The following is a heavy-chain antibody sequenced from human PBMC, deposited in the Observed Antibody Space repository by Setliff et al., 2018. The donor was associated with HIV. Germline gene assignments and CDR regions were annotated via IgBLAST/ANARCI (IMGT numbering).Heavy chain of an antibody. Sequence: ASVKVSCKASGYTFSSYAITWVRQAPGQGLEWMGSINLYKDDTHYAQKFQDRVAMTADTSTNTAYMELRSLRSDDTAVYYCARYSLCSDDCSDEEADIWGQGTLVTVSS. J-gene: IGHJ4*02. D-gene: IGHD2-21*01. CDR2: INLYKDDT. CDR3: ARYSLCSDDCSDEEADI. V-gene: IGHV1-18*01. CDR1: GYTFSSYA.